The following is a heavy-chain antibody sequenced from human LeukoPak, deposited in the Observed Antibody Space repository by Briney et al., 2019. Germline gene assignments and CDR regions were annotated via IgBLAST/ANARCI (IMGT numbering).Heavy chain of an antibody. V-gene: IGHV4-61*01. CDR3: ARDHIAAAGTVFDY. Sequence: PSETLSLTCTVSGGSVSSGSYYWSWIRQPPGKGLEWIGYIYYSGSTNYNPSLKSRVTISVDTSKNQFSLKLSSVTAADTAVYYCARDHIAAAGTVFDYWGQGTLVTVS. D-gene: IGHD6-13*01. J-gene: IGHJ4*02. CDR2: IYYSGST. CDR1: GGSVSSGSYY.